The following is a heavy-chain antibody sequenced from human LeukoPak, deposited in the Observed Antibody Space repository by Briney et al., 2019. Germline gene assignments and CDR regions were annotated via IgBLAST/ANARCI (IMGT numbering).Heavy chain of an antibody. CDR1: GFTFSSSW. CDR3: TKGDRGHSVPDY. CDR2: IKQDGSQK. D-gene: IGHD2-21*02. J-gene: IGHJ4*02. Sequence: PGGSLRLSCAASGFTFSSSWMTWVRQAPGRGLEWVANIKQDGSQKYYVDSVKGRFTISRDNAKNSLYLQMNSLRTEDKALYYCTKGDRGHSVPDYWGQGTLVTVSS. V-gene: IGHV3-7*03.